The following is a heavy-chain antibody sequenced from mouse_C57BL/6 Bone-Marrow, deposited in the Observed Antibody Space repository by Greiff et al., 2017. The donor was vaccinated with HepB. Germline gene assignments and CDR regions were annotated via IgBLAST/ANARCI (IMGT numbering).Heavy chain of an antibody. CDR1: GFSLTSYG. CDR3: ARKYWLGGSWFAY. V-gene: IGHV2-2*01. D-gene: IGHD2-2*01. CDR2: IWSGGST. Sequence: QVQLKESGPGLVQPSQSLSITCTVSGFSLTSYGVHWVRQSPGKGLEWLAVIWSGGSTDYNAAFISRLSISKDNSKSQVFFKMNSLQADDTAIYYCARKYWLGGSWFAYWGQGTLVTVSA. J-gene: IGHJ3*01.